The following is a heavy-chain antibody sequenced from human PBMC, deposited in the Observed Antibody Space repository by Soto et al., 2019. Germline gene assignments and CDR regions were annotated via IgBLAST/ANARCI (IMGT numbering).Heavy chain of an antibody. CDR1: GGSISSHY. Sequence: PSETLSLTCTVSGGSISSHYWSWIRQPAGKGLEWIGRIYTSGSTNYNPSLKSRVTMSVDTSKNQFSLKLSSVTAADTAVYYCATTLYSSSSGWFDPWGQGXLVTVSS. J-gene: IGHJ5*02. D-gene: IGHD6-6*01. CDR2: IYTSGST. V-gene: IGHV4-4*07. CDR3: ATTLYSSSSGWFDP.